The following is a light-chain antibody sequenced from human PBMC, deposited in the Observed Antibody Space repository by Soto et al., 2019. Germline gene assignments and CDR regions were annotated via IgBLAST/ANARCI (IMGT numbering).Light chain of an antibody. CDR1: QAISSY. J-gene: IGKJ5*01. V-gene: IGKV1-9*01. CDR2: AAS. CDR3: QQLNSLPIT. Sequence: IPLTQPPSFLSASSGDRVSITCRASQAISSYLAWYQQKPGRAPKLLIYAASTLQSGVPSRFSGSGSGTEFTLTITSLQPEDFATYYCQQLNSLPITFGQGTRLEIK.